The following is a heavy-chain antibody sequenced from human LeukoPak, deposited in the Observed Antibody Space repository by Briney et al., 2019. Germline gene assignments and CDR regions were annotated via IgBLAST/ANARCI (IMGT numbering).Heavy chain of an antibody. Sequence: GGSLRLSCAASGFTFDDYAMHWVRQAPGKGLEWVSGISWNSGSIGYADSVKGRFTISRDNAKNSLYLQMNSLRAEDTALYYCAKDSGGYGDGVGPFDYWGQGTLVTVSS. J-gene: IGHJ4*02. V-gene: IGHV3-9*01. D-gene: IGHD4-17*01. CDR2: ISWNSGSI. CDR1: GFTFDDYA. CDR3: AKDSGGYGDGVGPFDY.